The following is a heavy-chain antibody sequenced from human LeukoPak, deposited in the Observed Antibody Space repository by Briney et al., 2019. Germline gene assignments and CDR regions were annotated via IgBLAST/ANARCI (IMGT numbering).Heavy chain of an antibody. CDR2: ISGSGGST. Sequence: PGGSLRLSCAASGFTFSSYAMSWVRQAPGKGLEWVSAISGSGGSTYYADSVKGRFTISRDNSKNTLYLQMNSLRAEDTAVYYCARGGSYGGSRGLDDAFDIWGQGTMVTVSS. V-gene: IGHV3-23*01. D-gene: IGHD1-26*01. CDR3: ARGGSYGGSRGLDDAFDI. CDR1: GFTFSSYA. J-gene: IGHJ3*02.